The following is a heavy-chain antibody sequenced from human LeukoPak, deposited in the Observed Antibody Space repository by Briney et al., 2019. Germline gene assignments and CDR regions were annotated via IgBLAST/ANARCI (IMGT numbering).Heavy chain of an antibody. J-gene: IGHJ4*02. D-gene: IGHD4-23*01. CDR1: GFTVSSNY. V-gene: IGHV3-23*01. CDR2: ISGSGGST. Sequence: PGGSLRLSCAASGFTVSSNYMSWVRQAPGKGLEWVSAISGSGGSTYYADSVKGRFTISRDNSKNTLYLQMNSLRAEDTAVYYCAKDPRYGGKGYFDYWGQGTLVTVSS. CDR3: AKDPRYGGKGYFDY.